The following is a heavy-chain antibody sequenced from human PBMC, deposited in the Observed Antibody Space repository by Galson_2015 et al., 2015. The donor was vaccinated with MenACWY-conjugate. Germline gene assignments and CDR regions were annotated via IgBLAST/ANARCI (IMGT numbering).Heavy chain of an antibody. V-gene: IGHV1-2*05. Sequence: SVKVSCKASGYTFTGYYMHWVRQAPGQGLEWMGRINPNSGGTNYAQKFQGRVTMTRDTSISTAYMELSRLRSDDTVVYYCARGPLLYGSGSYSDAEVETNWFDPWGQGTLVTVSS. D-gene: IGHD3-10*01. CDR2: INPNSGGT. CDR1: GYTFTGYY. CDR3: ARGPLLYGSGSYSDAEVETNWFDP. J-gene: IGHJ5*02.